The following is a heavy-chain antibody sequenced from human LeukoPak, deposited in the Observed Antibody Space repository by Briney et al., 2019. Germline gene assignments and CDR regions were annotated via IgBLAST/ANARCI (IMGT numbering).Heavy chain of an antibody. V-gene: IGHV4-34*01. Sequence: SETLSLTCAVYGGSFDGYYWSWIRQPPGKGLEWIGEINHSGSTNYNPSLKSRVTISVDTSKNQFSLKLSSVTAADTAVYYCACGRSLVPAAIGWFWFDPWGQGTLVTVSS. J-gene: IGHJ5*02. D-gene: IGHD2-2*02. CDR3: ACGRSLVPAAIGWFWFDP. CDR1: GGSFDGYY. CDR2: INHSGST.